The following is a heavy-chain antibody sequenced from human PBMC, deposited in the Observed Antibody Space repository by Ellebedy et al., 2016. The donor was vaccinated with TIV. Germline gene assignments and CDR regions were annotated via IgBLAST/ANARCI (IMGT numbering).Heavy chain of an antibody. CDR1: GYTFTGYY. J-gene: IGHJ6*02. CDR3: ARGEAAAAAGTFYDYYGMDV. CDR2: INPNSGGT. V-gene: IGHV1-2*04. D-gene: IGHD6-13*01. Sequence: ASVKVSCXASGYTFTGYYMHWVRQAPGQGLEWMGWINPNSGGTNYAQKFQGWVTMTRDTSISTAYMELSRLRSDDTAVYYCARGEAAAAAGTFYDYYGMDVWGQGTTVTVSS.